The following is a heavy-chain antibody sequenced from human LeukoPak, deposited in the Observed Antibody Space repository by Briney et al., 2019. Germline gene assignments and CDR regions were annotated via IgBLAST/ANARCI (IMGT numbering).Heavy chain of an antibody. J-gene: IGHJ5*02. CDR3: ARAGLDSSSWYGLNWFDP. CDR2: IYYSGST. V-gene: IGHV4-59*01. Sequence: SETLSLTCTVSGGSISSYYWSWIRQPPGKGLEWIGYIYYSGSTNYNPSLKSRVTISVDTSKNQFSLRLSSVTAADTAVYYCARAGLDSSSWYGLNWFDPWGQGTLVTVSS. CDR1: GGSISSYY. D-gene: IGHD6-13*01.